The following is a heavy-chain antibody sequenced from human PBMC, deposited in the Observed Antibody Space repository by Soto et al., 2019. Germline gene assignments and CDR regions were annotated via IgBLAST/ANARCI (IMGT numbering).Heavy chain of an antibody. CDR1: GFSFSGHG. CDR3: ARDHSGFVIDL. D-gene: IGHD6-19*01. V-gene: IGHV3-48*01. CDR2: ISSTGNFI. J-gene: IGHJ5*02. Sequence: EVQLVESGGTLVQPGGSLRLSCAASGFSFSGHGMNWVRQAPGKGLEWVSYISSTGNFIQYADSVKGRFTISRDDAKTSLFLQMDSLRAEDTAVYYCARDHSGFVIDLWGQGTLVTVSS.